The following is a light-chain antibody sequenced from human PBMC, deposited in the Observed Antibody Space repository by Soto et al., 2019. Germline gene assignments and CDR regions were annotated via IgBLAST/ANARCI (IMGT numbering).Light chain of an antibody. CDR3: QQYHTYWWT. V-gene: IGKV1-5*03. CDR2: KAS. J-gene: IGKJ1*01. Sequence: EIRMTQSPSTLSASVGDRVTITCRASQSISSWLAWYQQKPGKAPKLLIYKASTLEGEVPSRFSGSGSETEFTLTINSLQPDDSATYYCQQYHTYWWTFGQGTKVAI. CDR1: QSISSW.